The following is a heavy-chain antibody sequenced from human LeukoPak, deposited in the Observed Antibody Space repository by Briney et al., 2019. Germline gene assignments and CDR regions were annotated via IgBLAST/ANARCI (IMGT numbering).Heavy chain of an antibody. CDR3: ARRGSGDGYNFGH. Sequence: GESLKISCKGSGYSFTSYWIGWVRQMPGKGLEWMGIVYPGDSDTTYSPSFQGQVTISADKSISTAYLQWSSLKASDTAMYYCARRGSGDGYNFGHWGQGTLVTVSS. CDR2: VYPGDSDT. V-gene: IGHV5-51*01. CDR1: GYSFTSYW. J-gene: IGHJ1*01. D-gene: IGHD5-24*01.